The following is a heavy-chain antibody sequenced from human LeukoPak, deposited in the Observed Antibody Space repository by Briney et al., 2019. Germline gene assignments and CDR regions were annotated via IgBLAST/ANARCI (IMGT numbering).Heavy chain of an antibody. CDR2: ISGNSGST. J-gene: IGHJ4*02. D-gene: IGHD6-19*01. Sequence: GGSLRLSCAASGFTFNNYAMIWVRQAPGKGLEWVSVISGNSGSTFYADSVKGRFTISRDNAENTLSLQMDSLRAEDTAVYYCARDPGVRWLVGFDYWGQGTLVTVSS. V-gene: IGHV3-23*01. CDR3: ARDPGVRWLVGFDY. CDR1: GFTFNNYA.